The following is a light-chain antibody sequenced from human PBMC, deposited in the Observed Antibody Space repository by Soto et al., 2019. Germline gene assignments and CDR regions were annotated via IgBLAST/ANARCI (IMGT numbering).Light chain of an antibody. Sequence: QSVLTQPASVSGSPGQSITISCTGTSSDVDGYNYVSWYQQYPGKAPKLMLFEVSNRPSGVSNRFSGSKSDNTASLTISGLQAEDEADHYCASYTGSNTLLFGGGTKLTVL. CDR1: SSDVDGYNY. J-gene: IGLJ2*01. CDR3: ASYTGSNTLL. CDR2: EVS. V-gene: IGLV2-14*01.